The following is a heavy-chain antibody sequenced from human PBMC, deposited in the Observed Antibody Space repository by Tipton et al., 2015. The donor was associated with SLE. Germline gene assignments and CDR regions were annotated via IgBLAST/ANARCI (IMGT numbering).Heavy chain of an antibody. J-gene: IGHJ3*01. V-gene: IGHV4-4*07. D-gene: IGHD6-19*01. CDR3: AREKEKTGWFWLYAFVV. Sequence: TLSLTCSVSGDSMNNYYWSWIRQPAGLPLEWIGRIYKTGITNYHPSLKGRLSMSVDTSKAHFSLNLNSVTAADTAIYYCAREKEKTGWFWLYAFVVWGRGTLVNGST. CDR2: IYKTGIT. CDR1: GDSMNNYY.